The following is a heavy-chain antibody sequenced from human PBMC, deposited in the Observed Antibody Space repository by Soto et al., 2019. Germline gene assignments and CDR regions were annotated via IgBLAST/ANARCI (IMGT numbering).Heavy chain of an antibody. V-gene: IGHV3-30-3*01. CDR3: ARWKVQYDSYGYF. Sequence: PGGSLRLSCAASGFTFSTFPMHWVRQAPGKGLEWVALISHDGGNKYYADSVKGRFTISRDNSKNTLYLQMNSLRAEDTAVYYCARWKVQYDSYGYFWGQGTHVTVSS. D-gene: IGHD5-18*01. J-gene: IGHJ4*02. CDR2: ISHDGGNK. CDR1: GFTFSTFP.